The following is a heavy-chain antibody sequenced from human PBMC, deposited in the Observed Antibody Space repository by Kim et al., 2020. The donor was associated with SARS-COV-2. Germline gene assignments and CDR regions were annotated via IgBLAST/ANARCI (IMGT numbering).Heavy chain of an antibody. D-gene: IGHD2-2*02. Sequence: SETLSLTCAVYGGSFSGYYWSWIRQPPGKGLEWIGEINHSGSTNYNPSLKSRVTISVDTSKNQFSLKLSSVTAADTAVYYCARGGYCSSTSCYRRWFDPWGQGTLVTVSS. CDR1: GGSFSGYY. CDR2: INHSGST. CDR3: ARGGYCSSTSCYRRWFDP. V-gene: IGHV4-34*01. J-gene: IGHJ5*02.